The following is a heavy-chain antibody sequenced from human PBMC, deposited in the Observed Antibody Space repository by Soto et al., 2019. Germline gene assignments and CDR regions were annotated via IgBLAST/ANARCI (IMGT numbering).Heavy chain of an antibody. CDR1: GGTFSSYA. CDR3: ARGPPYDSSGYSTGGREGRDNWFDP. V-gene: IGHV1-69*01. D-gene: IGHD3-22*01. J-gene: IGHJ5*02. Sequence: QVQLVQSGAEVKKPGSSVKVSCKASGGTFSSYAISWVRQAPGQGLEWMGGIIPIFGTANYAQKFQGRVTITADESTSTAYMELSSLRSEDTAVYYCARGPPYDSSGYSTGGREGRDNWFDPWGQGTLVTVSS. CDR2: IIPIFGTA.